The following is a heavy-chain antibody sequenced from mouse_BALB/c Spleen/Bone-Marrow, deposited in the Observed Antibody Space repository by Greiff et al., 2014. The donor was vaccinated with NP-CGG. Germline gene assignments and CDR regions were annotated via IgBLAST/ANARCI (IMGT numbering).Heavy chain of an antibody. D-gene: IGHD1-1*01. V-gene: IGHV2-9*02. CDR1: GFSLTSYG. CDR3: ARKDYGSRGGYFDV. CDR2: IWAGGST. J-gene: IGHJ1*01. Sequence: VKLVESGPGLVAPSQNLSITCTVSGFSLTSYGVHWVRQPPGKGLEWLGLIWAGGSTNYSSALMSRLSISKDNSKSQVFLKMNSLQTDDTAMYYCARKDYGSRGGYFDVWGAGTTVTVSS.